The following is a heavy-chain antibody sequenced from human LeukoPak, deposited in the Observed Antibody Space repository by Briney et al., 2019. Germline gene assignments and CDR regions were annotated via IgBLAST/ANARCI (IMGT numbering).Heavy chain of an antibody. Sequence: PGGSLRLSCAASGFTFSSYWMSWVRQAPGKGLEWVANIKQDGSEKYYVDSVKGRFTISRDNAKNSLYLQMNSPRAEDTAVYYCARAMVRGKSHYYYGMDVWGQGTTVTVSS. CDR2: IKQDGSEK. J-gene: IGHJ6*02. CDR1: GFTFSSYW. D-gene: IGHD3-10*01. V-gene: IGHV3-7*01. CDR3: ARAMVRGKSHYYYGMDV.